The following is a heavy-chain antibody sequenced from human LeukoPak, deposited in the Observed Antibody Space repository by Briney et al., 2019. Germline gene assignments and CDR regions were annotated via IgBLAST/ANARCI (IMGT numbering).Heavy chain of an antibody. CDR3: ARHTAYSSSWYVAPYYHYGMDV. V-gene: IGHV5-51*01. Sequence: GESLKISCKGSGYSFSSYWIGWVRQMPGKGLEWMGIIYPGDSDTRYSPSFQGQVTISADKSISTAYLQWSSLKASDTAMYYCARHTAYSSSWYVAPYYHYGMDVWGQGTTVTVSS. CDR1: GYSFSSYW. D-gene: IGHD6-13*01. J-gene: IGHJ6*02. CDR2: IYPGDSDT.